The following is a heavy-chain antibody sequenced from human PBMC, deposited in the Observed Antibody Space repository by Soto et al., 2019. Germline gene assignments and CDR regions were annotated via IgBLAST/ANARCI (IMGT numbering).Heavy chain of an antibody. V-gene: IGHV4-4*02. CDR3: ARGSCSGGSCSSSFGWFDP. CDR1: GGSISSSNW. D-gene: IGHD2-15*01. CDR2: IYHSGST. J-gene: IGHJ5*02. Sequence: QVQLQESGPGLVKPSGTLSLTCAVSGGSISSSNWWSWVRQPPGKGLEWIGEIYHSGSTNYNPSLKTRVTISVDKSKTQFSLKLSSVPAADTAVYYCARGSCSGGSCSSSFGWFDPWGQGTLVTVSS.